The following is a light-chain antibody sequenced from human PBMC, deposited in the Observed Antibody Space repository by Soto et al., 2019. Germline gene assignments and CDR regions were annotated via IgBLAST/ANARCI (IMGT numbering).Light chain of an antibody. J-gene: IGKJ1*01. CDR2: GSS. V-gene: IGKV3-20*01. CDR1: QSVSSSY. CDR3: QQYGSSSWT. Sequence: EIVLTQSPGTLSLSPGERATLSCRASQSVSSSYLAWYQQKPGQAPRLLIYGSSSRATGIPDRFSCSGSGKDFTLTISRLEPEDFAVYYCQQYGSSSWTFGQGTKVEIK.